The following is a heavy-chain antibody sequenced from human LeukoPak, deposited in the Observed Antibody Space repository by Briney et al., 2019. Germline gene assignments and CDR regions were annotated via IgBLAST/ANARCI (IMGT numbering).Heavy chain of an antibody. CDR2: ISGSGGST. Sequence: GSLRLSCAVSGITLSNYGMSWVRQAPGKGLGGGSAISGSGGSTYYADSVKGRFTISRDKSKNTMYLQMNSLRAEDTAVYYCAKAPTVVVVAATLGSYYFDYWGQGTLVTVSS. CDR3: AKAPTVVVVAATLGSYYFDY. V-gene: IGHV3-23*01. CDR1: GITLSNYG. J-gene: IGHJ4*02. D-gene: IGHD2-15*01.